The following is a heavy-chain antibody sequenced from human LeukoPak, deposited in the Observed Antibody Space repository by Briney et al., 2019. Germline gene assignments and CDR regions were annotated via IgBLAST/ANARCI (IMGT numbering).Heavy chain of an antibody. J-gene: IGHJ4*02. Sequence: AASVKVSCKVSGYTLTELSMYWVRQAPGKGLEWMGGFDPEDGETIYAQKFQGRVTMTEDTSTDTAYMELSSLRSEDTAVYYCATDPYSSSWYVWFGFDYWGQGTLVTVSS. CDR3: ATDPYSSSWYVWFGFDY. V-gene: IGHV1-24*01. CDR2: FDPEDGET. D-gene: IGHD6-13*01. CDR1: GYTLTELS.